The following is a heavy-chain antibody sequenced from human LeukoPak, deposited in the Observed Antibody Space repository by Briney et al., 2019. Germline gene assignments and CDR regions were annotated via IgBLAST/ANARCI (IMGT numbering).Heavy chain of an antibody. D-gene: IGHD2-15*01. Sequence: PSETLSLTCTVSGRSISSYYWSWIRQPPGKGLECIAYIYYSGSTNYNPSLKSRVTISVDTSKNQFSLKLSSVTAADTAVYYCARHRRIPYYYYGMDVWGQGTTVTVSS. CDR2: IYYSGST. CDR1: GRSISSYY. J-gene: IGHJ6*02. CDR3: ARHRRIPYYYYGMDV. V-gene: IGHV4-59*01.